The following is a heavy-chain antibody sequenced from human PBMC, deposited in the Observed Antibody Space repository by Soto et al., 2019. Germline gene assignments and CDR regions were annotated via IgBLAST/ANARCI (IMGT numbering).Heavy chain of an antibody. D-gene: IGHD4-17*01. V-gene: IGHV3-9*01. Sequence: PGGSLRLSCAASGFTVDDYAMHWVRQAPGKGLEWVSGISWNSETIDYADSVKGRFTISRDNAKSSLFLQMNSLGPDDTALYYCAKDMKWGGMTTIHYFDSWGQGTLVTVS. CDR1: GFTVDDYA. CDR2: ISWNSETI. J-gene: IGHJ4*02. CDR3: AKDMKWGGMTTIHYFDS.